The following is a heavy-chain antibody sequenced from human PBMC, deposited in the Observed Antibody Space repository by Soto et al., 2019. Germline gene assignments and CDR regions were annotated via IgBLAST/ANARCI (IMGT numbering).Heavy chain of an antibody. CDR2: IYPPDSDT. CDR3: ARGHYGSGTQFDP. J-gene: IGHJ5*02. Sequence: LGESLKISCRGSGYTFTNYWVAWVRQMPGKGLEWMGIIYPPDSDTRYSPSFQGQVTISADKSISTAYLQWSSLKASDTAMYYCARGHYGSGTQFDPWGQGTLVTVSS. CDR1: GYTFTNYW. V-gene: IGHV5-51*01. D-gene: IGHD3-10*01.